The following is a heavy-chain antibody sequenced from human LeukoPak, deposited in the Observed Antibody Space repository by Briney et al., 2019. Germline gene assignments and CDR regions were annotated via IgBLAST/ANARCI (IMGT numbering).Heavy chain of an antibody. V-gene: IGHV4-61*09. J-gene: IGHJ5*02. Sequence: SQTLSLTCTVSGDSISSGNYFWAWIRQSAGKGLEWIGQIHSDGLANYNPSLRSRVTISVDTSNNQFSLKVKSVTAADTATYYCARDRQLGWFGPWGQGILVTVSS. CDR3: ARDRQLGWFGP. CDR2: IHSDGLA. D-gene: IGHD3-16*01. CDR1: GDSISSGNYF.